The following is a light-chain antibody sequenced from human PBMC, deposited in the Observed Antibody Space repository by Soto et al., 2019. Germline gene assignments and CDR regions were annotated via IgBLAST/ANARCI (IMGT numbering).Light chain of an antibody. CDR1: QSLLYGNGYKY. Sequence: DIVMTQSPLSLSVTPGEPASISCRSSQSLLYGNGYKYLDWYLQKPGQSPQLLIYLGSNRASGVPDRFSGSGSGTEYTLKISRVEAEDVGVYYRMQVLQTPPTLGGGTKVEIK. CDR3: MQVLQTPPT. CDR2: LGS. V-gene: IGKV2-28*01. J-gene: IGKJ4*01.